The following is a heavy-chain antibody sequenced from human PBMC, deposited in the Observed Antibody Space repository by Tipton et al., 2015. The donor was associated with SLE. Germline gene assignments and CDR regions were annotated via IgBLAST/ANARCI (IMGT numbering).Heavy chain of an antibody. Sequence: TLSLTCTVSGGSISSFYWSWIRQPPGKGLEWIGTIHHSGITYYNPSLKSRVTISVDTSKNQFSLKLSSVTAADTAVYYCARGRSWFDPWGQGTLVTVSS. V-gene: IGHV4-59*12. J-gene: IGHJ5*02. CDR1: GGSISSFY. CDR3: ARGRSWFDP. CDR2: IHHSGIT.